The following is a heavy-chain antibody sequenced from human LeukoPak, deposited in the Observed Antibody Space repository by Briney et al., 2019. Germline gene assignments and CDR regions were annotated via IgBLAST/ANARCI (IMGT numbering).Heavy chain of an antibody. CDR3: ARPLGATYAFDI. D-gene: IGHD1-26*01. Sequence: KLGESLQISCQISGYIFTRNWIGWVRQVPGKGLEWMGLLYPGDYSDTKYSPSFQGQVTFSADKSISTAYLQWSSLKASDTAMYYCARPLGATYAFDIWGQGTMVTVSS. J-gene: IGHJ3*02. CDR2: LYPGDYSDT. V-gene: IGHV5-51*01. CDR1: GYIFTRNW.